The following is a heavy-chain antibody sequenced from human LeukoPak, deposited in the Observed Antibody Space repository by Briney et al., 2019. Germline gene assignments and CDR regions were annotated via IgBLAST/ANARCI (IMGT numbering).Heavy chain of an antibody. J-gene: IGHJ4*02. V-gene: IGHV3-7*01. CDR3: ARGPPFWEQQLIVFDY. CDR1: GFTFSSYW. Sequence: PGGSLRLSCAASGFTFSSYWMSWVRQAPGKGLEWVANIKQDGGEKYYVDSVKGRFTISRDNPKNSLYLQMNSLRAEDTAVYYCARGPPFWEQQLIVFDYWGQGTLVTVSS. D-gene: IGHD6-13*01. CDR2: IKQDGGEK.